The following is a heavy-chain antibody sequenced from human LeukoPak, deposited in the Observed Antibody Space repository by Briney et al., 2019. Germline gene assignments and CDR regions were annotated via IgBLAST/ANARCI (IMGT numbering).Heavy chain of an antibody. D-gene: IGHD6-13*01. V-gene: IGHV4-59*01. Sequence: TSETLSLTCTASGGSISSYYWSWIRQPPGKGLEWIGYIYYSGSTNYNPSLKSRVTISVDTSKNQFSLKLSSVTAADTAVYYCARVDSSSWYYFDYWGQGTLVTVSS. CDR2: IYYSGST. J-gene: IGHJ4*02. CDR3: ARVDSSSWYYFDY. CDR1: GGSISSYY.